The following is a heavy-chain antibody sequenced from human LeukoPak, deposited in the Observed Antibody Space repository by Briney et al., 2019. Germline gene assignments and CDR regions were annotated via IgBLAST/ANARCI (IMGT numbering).Heavy chain of an antibody. J-gene: IGHJ4*02. V-gene: IGHV4-59*01. D-gene: IGHD6-6*01. CDR1: GGSISSYY. CDR3: ARDPSSSSEPYYFDY. CDR2: IYYSGST. Sequence: PSETLSLTCTVSGGSISSYYWSWIRQPPGKGPEWIGYIYYSGSTNYNPSLKSRVTISVDTSKNQFSLKLNSVTAADTAVYYCARDPSSSSEPYYFDYWGQGTLVTVSS.